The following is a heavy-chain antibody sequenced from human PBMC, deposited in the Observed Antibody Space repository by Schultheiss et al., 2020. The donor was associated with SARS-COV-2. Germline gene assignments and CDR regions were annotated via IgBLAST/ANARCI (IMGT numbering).Heavy chain of an antibody. J-gene: IGHJ5*02. V-gene: IGHV1-46*01. Sequence: ASVKVSCKASGYTFTSYYMHWVRQAPGQGLEWMGIINPSGGSTSYAQKFQGRVTMTRDTSTSTVYMELSSLRSEDTAVYYCARCYGSGSYYNENWFDPWGQGTLVTVSS. CDR1: GYTFTSYY. D-gene: IGHD3-10*01. CDR2: INPSGGST. CDR3: ARCYGSGSYYNENWFDP.